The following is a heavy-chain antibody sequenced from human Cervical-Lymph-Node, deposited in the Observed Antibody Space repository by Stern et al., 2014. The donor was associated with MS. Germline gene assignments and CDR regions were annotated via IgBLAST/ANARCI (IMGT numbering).Heavy chain of an antibody. CDR3: ARLGSGYDSSYLDF. CDR1: GGTFSTER. J-gene: IGHJ4*02. Sequence: VQLVESGSVAKKPGSSVKVSCKVSGGTFSTERISWVRQAPGQGLEWMGSIIPICGPADYARQFQDRVTIIADESTSEVHMELSSLRSEDTGVYYCARLGSGYDSSYLDFWGQGSLVTVSS. D-gene: IGHD5-12*01. V-gene: IGHV1-69*01. CDR2: IIPICGPA.